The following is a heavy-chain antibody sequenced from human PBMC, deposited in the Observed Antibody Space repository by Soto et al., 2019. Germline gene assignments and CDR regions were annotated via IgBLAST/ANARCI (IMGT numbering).Heavy chain of an antibody. Sequence: GGSLRLSCAASGFTFSNYAMSWVRQAPGKGLEWVSAISGSDGSTYYADSVKGRFTISRDDSKNTLYLQMNSLRAEDTAVYYCAKGLVEQYSYALDHWGQGTLVTVSS. CDR1: GFTFSNYA. V-gene: IGHV3-23*01. CDR3: AKGLVEQYSYALDH. J-gene: IGHJ4*02. CDR2: ISGSDGST. D-gene: IGHD5-18*01.